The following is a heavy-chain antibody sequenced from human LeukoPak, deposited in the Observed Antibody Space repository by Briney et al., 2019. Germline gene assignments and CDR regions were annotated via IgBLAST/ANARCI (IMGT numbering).Heavy chain of an antibody. V-gene: IGHV3-30*02. J-gene: IGHJ5*02. D-gene: IGHD1-7*01. CDR2: TRFDDSYK. Sequence: GGSLRLSCAASGFSFSSSGMHWVRQAPGKGPEWVAFTRFDDSYKAYGNSVKGRFTISRDNSKNTLYLQMDSLRSDDTAVYYCAKSSAGITWFDPWGQGTLVIVSS. CDR1: GFSFSSSG. CDR3: AKSSAGITWFDP.